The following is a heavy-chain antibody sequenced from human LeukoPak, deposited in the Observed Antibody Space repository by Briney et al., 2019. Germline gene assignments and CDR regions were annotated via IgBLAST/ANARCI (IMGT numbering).Heavy chain of an antibody. CDR1: GYTFTGYY. Sequence: ASVQVSCKASGYTFTGYYVHLLRQAPGQGLEWMGWINPDSGGTNYAQKFQGRVTMTRDTSISTAYMELSRLRSDDTAVYYCAREPTMVRGVIFDYWGQGTLVTVSS. V-gene: IGHV1-2*02. J-gene: IGHJ4*02. CDR3: AREPTMVRGVIFDY. CDR2: INPDSGGT. D-gene: IGHD3-10*01.